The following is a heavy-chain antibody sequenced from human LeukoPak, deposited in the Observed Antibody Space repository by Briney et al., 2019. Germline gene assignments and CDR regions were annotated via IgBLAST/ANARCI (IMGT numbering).Heavy chain of an antibody. D-gene: IGHD2-2*01. V-gene: IGHV1-18*01. CDR1: GYTFTSYG. CDR2: ISAYNGNT. Sequence: ASVKVSCKASGYTFTSYGISWVRQAPGQGLEWMGWISAYNGNTNYAQKLQGRVTMTTDTSTSTAYMELSSLRSEDTAVYYCASSSTKYCSSTSCYRAYYYYYYMDVWGKGTTVTVSS. CDR3: ASSSTKYCSSTSCYRAYYYYYYMDV. J-gene: IGHJ6*03.